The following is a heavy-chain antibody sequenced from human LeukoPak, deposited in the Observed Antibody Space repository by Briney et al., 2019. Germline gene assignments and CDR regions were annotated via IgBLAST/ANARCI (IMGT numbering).Heavy chain of an antibody. CDR1: GFRFSTYS. CDR2: ISHSGGAE. J-gene: IGHJ4*02. V-gene: IGHV3-48*01. Sequence: GGSLRLSCAASGFRFSTYSMNWVRQAPGKGLEWISYISHSGGAEHYTDSVKGRFTISRDNAKNALYLQMNSMRAEDTAVYFCARDYVFAFDYWSQGTLVTVSS. CDR3: ARDYVFAFDY. D-gene: IGHD3-10*02.